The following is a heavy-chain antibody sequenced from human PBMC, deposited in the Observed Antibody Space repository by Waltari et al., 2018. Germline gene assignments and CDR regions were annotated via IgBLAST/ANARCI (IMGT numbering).Heavy chain of an antibody. J-gene: IGHJ4*02. V-gene: IGHV4-61*02. Sequence: QVQLQESGPGLVKPSQTLSLTCAISGDSMSSANYYWSWIRQPAGKGLEWIGRIYTTGSTNYNPSLKSRVTISTDTSKSQFSLNLDSVTAADTAVYYCARGLGTTNFDVWGQGTLVTASS. CDR1: GDSMSSANYY. CDR2: IYTTGST. D-gene: IGHD1-26*01. CDR3: ARGLGTTNFDV.